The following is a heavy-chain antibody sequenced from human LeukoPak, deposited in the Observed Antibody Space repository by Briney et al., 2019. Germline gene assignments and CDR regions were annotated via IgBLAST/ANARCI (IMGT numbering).Heavy chain of an antibody. CDR2: INPNSGGT. V-gene: IGHV1-2*02. CDR1: GYTCTHYY. Sequence: ASVKVSCKASGYTCTHYYIYWVRQAPGQGLEWMGWINPNSGGTNYAQKFLGRVTMTRDTSISTAYMELSSLRPDDTAVYYCARDTSGGPYNYFDPWGQGTLVTVSS. D-gene: IGHD6-25*01. J-gene: IGHJ5*02. CDR3: ARDTSGGPYNYFDP.